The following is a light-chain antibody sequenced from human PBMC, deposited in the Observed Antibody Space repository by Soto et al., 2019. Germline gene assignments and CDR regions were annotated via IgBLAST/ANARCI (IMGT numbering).Light chain of an antibody. J-gene: IGKJ5*01. CDR3: QQYNNWPIT. CDR2: GAS. CDR1: QTVLSN. V-gene: IGKV3-15*01. Sequence: IVITQSPVTLSVSRGERATLSCRASQTVLSNLAWYQHKPGQAPRLLIYGASTRATGLPARFSGTGSGTQFTLTISSLQSEDFAVYYCQQYNNWPITFGQGTRLEIK.